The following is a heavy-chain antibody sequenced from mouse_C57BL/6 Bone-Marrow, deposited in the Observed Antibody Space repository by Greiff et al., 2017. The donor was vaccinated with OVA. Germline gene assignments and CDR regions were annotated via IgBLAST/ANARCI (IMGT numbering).Heavy chain of an antibody. CDR3: AREVVLAY. Sequence: VQLKESGPGLVKPSQSLSLTCSVTGYSITSGYYWNWIRQFPGNKLEWMGYISYDGSNNYNPSLKNRISITRDTSKNQFFLKLNSVTTEDTATYYCAREVVLAYWGQGTLVTVSA. CDR1: GYSITSGYY. D-gene: IGHD1-1*02. J-gene: IGHJ3*01. CDR2: ISYDGSN. V-gene: IGHV3-6*01.